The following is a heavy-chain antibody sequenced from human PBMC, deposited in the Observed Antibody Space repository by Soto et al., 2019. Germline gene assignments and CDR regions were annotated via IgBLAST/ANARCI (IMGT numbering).Heavy chain of an antibody. Sequence: KSSETLSLTCTVSGGSINSGDYYWSWIRQPPGKGLEWIGYIYYSGSTYYNPSLKSRVTISVDTSKNQFSLKLSSVTAADTAVYYCARAPSPDYHYGMDVWGQGTTVTVSS. CDR1: GGSINSGDYY. CDR2: IYYSGST. CDR3: ARAPSPDYHYGMDV. J-gene: IGHJ6*02. V-gene: IGHV4-30-4*01.